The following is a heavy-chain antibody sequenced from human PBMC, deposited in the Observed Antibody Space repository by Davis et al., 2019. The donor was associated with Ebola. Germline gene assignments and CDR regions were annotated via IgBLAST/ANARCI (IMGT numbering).Heavy chain of an antibody. J-gene: IGHJ5*01. CDR2: ISSRDSDT. V-gene: IGHV5-51*01. CDR3: ARGEDNRGWTSGWWFDS. Sequence: GESLMTSCEASGYSFPDSWIGWVRQLPGKGLAWIGIISSRDSDTRYSPSFQGQVTISVDKSISTAYLRWSGLKASDTAIYFGARGEDNRGWTSGWWFDSWGQGTRVTVSS. D-gene: IGHD6-19*01. CDR1: GYSFPDSW.